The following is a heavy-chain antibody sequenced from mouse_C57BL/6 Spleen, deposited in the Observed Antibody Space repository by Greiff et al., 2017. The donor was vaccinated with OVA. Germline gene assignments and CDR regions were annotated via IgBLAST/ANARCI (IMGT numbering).Heavy chain of an antibody. CDR2: INPNYGTT. Sequence: EVKLMESGPELVKPGASVKISCKASGYSFTDYNMNWVKQSNGKSLEWIGVINPNYGTTSYNQKFKGKATLTVDQSSSTAYMQLNSLTSEDSAVYYCARRDYYGSNFDYWGQGTTLTVSS. J-gene: IGHJ2*01. D-gene: IGHD1-1*01. CDR1: GYSFTDYN. V-gene: IGHV1-39*01. CDR3: ARRDYYGSNFDY.